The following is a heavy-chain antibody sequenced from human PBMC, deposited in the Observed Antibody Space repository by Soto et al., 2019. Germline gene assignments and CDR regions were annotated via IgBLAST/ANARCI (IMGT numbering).Heavy chain of an antibody. CDR3: AEDVGGTTRSRTAVAKS. J-gene: IGHJ5*02. CDR2: VWRYGNDK. D-gene: IGHD1-1*01. CDR1: GFIFSDFG. Sequence: QVLLVESGGGVVQPGGSLRLSCAASGFIFSDFGIHCVPQAPGKGLEWVAVVWRYGNDKYYAPSVKGRFTISRDNSQNTVSLQMNSLVADDTAVDYCAEDVGGTTRSRTAVAKSWGQGTLVIV. V-gene: IGHV3-33*06.